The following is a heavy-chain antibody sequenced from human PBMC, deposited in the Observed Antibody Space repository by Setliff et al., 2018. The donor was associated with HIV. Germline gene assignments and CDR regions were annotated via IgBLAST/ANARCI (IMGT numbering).Heavy chain of an antibody. CDR1: GYTFTGYY. J-gene: IGHJ6*03. V-gene: IGHV1-2*02. CDR3: ARDGLQTNGPYYYYMDV. D-gene: IGHD5-12*01. CDR2: INPNSGGT. Sequence: ASVKVSCKASGYTFTGYYMHWVRQAPGQGLEWMGWINPNSGGTNYAQKFQGRVTMTRDTSTSTVYMELSSLRSEDTAVYYCARDGLQTNGPYYYYMDVWGKGTTVTVSS.